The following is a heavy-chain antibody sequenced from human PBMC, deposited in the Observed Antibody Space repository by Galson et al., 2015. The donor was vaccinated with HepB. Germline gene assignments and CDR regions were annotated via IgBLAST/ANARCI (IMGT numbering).Heavy chain of an antibody. D-gene: IGHD2-15*01. CDR1: GFTFNNYV. CDR3: ARSYCSGGSCYYYYFGMDV. V-gene: IGHV3-30*04. J-gene: IGHJ6*02. Sequence: SLRLSCAASGFTFNNYVMHWVRQAPGKGLDWVAVISYDGRNKYYADSVKGRFTISRDNSKNTLYLQMNSLRPEDTAVYYCARSYCSGGSCYYYYFGMDVWGQGTTVTVSS. CDR2: ISYDGRNK.